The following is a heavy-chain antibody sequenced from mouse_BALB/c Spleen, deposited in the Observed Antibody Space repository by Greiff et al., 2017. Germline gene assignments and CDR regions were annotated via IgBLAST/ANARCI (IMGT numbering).Heavy chain of an antibody. D-gene: IGHD2-1*01. CDR3: ASAYGNYEGFAY. Sequence: EVKLQESGPDLVKPSQSLSLTCTVTGYSITSGYSWHWIRQFPGNKLEWMGYIHYSGSTNYNPSLKSRISITRDTSKNQFFLQLNSVTTEDTATYYCASAYGNYEGFAYWGQGTLVTVSA. V-gene: IGHV3-1*02. J-gene: IGHJ3*01. CDR2: IHYSGST. CDR1: GYSITSGYS.